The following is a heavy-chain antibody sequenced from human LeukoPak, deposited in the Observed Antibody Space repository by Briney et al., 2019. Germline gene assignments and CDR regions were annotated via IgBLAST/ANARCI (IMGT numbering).Heavy chain of an antibody. D-gene: IGHD6-19*01. CDR1: GGSIIGYW. J-gene: IGHJ5*02. V-gene: IGHV4-59*01. CDR2: IRYNGNT. CDR3: ARYAALSGPNWLDP. Sequence: PSETLSLTCTVSGGSIIGYWWSWIRQPPGKGLEWIGNIRYNGNTYSNPSLKSRVTISVDTSKNQFSMKLSSVTAADPAMYYCARYAALSGPNWLDPWGRGTLVTVSS.